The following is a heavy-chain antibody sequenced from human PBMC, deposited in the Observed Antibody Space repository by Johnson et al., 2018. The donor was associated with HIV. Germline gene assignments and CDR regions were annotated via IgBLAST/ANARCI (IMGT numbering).Heavy chain of an antibody. Sequence: QVQLVESGGGVVQPGRSLRLSCAASGFTFSNYAMHWVRQAPGKGLEWVAVISYDGSYKYYADSVKGRFTISRDNSKNTVFLQMNSLRPEDTAMYYCAAHYDFWSGSYTSGFDIWGQGTMVTVSS. CDR3: AAHYDFWSGSYTSGFDI. V-gene: IGHV3-30*01. CDR1: GFTFSNYA. CDR2: ISYDGSYK. D-gene: IGHD3-3*01. J-gene: IGHJ3*02.